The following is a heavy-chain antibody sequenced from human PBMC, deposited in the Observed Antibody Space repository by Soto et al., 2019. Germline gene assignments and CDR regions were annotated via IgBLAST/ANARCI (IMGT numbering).Heavy chain of an antibody. D-gene: IGHD3-22*01. Sequence: ETLSLTCAVYGGSFSGYYWSWIRQPPGKGLEWIGEINHSGSTNYNPSLKSRVTISVDTSKNQFYLKLSSVTAADTAVYYCATLEGSSGSNWGQGTLVTVYS. J-gene: IGHJ4*02. V-gene: IGHV4-34*01. CDR3: ATLEGSSGSN. CDR1: GGSFSGYY. CDR2: INHSGST.